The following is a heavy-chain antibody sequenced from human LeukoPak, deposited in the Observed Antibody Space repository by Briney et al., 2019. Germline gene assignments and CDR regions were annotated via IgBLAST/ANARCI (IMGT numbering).Heavy chain of an antibody. CDR3: ARDPVDSDGWYYFDC. V-gene: IGHV3-7*01. D-gene: IGHD6-19*01. CDR1: GFTASSYW. Sequence: PAGSLTLTCAVSGFTASSYWMSWVRQGPGKGLEWVASIKQDGSEKYYVYSVKGRFTISRDNAKNSLYLQMNCLGVEDTAVYYCARDPVDSDGWYYFDCWGQGTLVTVSS. CDR2: IKQDGSEK. J-gene: IGHJ4*02.